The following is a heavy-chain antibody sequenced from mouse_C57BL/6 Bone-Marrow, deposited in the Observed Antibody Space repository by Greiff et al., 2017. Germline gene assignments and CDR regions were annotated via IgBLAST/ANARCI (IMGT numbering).Heavy chain of an antibody. Sequence: EVKLVESGAGLVKPGGSLKLSCAASGFTFSSYAMSWVRQTPEKRLEWVAYISSGGDYIYYADTVKGRFTISRDTAWNTLYLQMSSLKSEDTAMYYCTRGGELGDFDVWGTGTTVTVSS. CDR1: GFTFSSYA. J-gene: IGHJ1*03. CDR2: ISSGGDYI. V-gene: IGHV5-9-1*02. D-gene: IGHD2-13*01. CDR3: TRGGELGDFDV.